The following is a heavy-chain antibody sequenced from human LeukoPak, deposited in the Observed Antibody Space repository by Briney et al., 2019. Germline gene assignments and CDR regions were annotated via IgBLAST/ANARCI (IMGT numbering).Heavy chain of an antibody. CDR3: ARLSVSSGYPHYYYYMDV. Sequence: PSETLSLTCAVYGGSFSGYYWSWIRQPPGKGLEWIGEINHSGSTNYNPSLKSRVTISVDTSKNQFSLKLSSVTAADTAVYYCARLSVSSGYPHYYYYMDVWGKGTTVTISS. D-gene: IGHD5-12*01. CDR1: GGSFSGYY. V-gene: IGHV4-34*01. CDR2: INHSGST. J-gene: IGHJ6*03.